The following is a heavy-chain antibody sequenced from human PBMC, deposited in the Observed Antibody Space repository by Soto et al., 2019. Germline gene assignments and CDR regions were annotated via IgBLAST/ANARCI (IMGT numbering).Heavy chain of an antibody. CDR3: ARDKITGLFDY. D-gene: IGHD2-8*02. V-gene: IGHV4-59*12. CDR1: GGSISSYY. J-gene: IGHJ4*02. CDR2: SYSSGST. Sequence: SETLSLTCTVSGGSISSYYWSWIRQPPGKGLEWLGYSYSSGSTNYNPSLKSRVSIPLDTSKNQFSLKLTSVTAADTAVYYCARDKITGLFDYWGQGTLVTVSS.